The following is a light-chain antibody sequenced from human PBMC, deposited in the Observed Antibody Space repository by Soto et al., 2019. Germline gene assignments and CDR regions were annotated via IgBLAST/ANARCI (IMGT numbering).Light chain of an antibody. CDR2: TAS. Sequence: DIQMTQSPSSLSASVGDRVSITFRASQSISNYLNWYQQKPGKAPKLLIYTASSLQSGVPSRFSGSGSGTDFTLTISCLQSEDFATYYCQQYYSYLITFGQGTRLEIK. J-gene: IGKJ5*01. V-gene: IGKV1-39*01. CDR3: QQYYSYLIT. CDR1: QSISNY.